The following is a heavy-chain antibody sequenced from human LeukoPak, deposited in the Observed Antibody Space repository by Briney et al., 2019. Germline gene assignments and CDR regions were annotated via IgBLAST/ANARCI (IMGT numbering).Heavy chain of an antibody. Sequence: GGSLRLSCAASGFTFSSYAMGWVRQAPGKGLEWVSSISGSAGSTYYTDSVKGRFTISRDNSKNTLYLQMDSLRAEDTAVYYCAKDRGLSLCGSGGFLPYNYFDYWGQGTLVTVSS. CDR1: GFTFSSYA. V-gene: IGHV3-23*01. CDR3: AKDRGLSLCGSGGFLPYNYFDY. CDR2: ISGSAGST. J-gene: IGHJ4*02. D-gene: IGHD3-10*01.